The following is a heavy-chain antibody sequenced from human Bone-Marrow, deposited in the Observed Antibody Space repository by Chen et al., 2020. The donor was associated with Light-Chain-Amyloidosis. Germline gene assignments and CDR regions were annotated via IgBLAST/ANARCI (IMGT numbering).Heavy chain of an antibody. V-gene: IGHV3-33*01. CDR3: ARERVYYFDY. J-gene: IGHJ4*02. CDR1: GFTFSSYG. Sequence: QVQLVESGGGVVQPGRSLRLSCAASGFTFSSYGMHWVRQAPGKGLEWLAVIWYDGSNKYYADSVKGRFTISRDNSKNTLYLQMNSLRAEDTAVYYCARERVYYFDYWGQGTLVTVSS. D-gene: IGHD3-3*01. CDR2: IWYDGSNK.